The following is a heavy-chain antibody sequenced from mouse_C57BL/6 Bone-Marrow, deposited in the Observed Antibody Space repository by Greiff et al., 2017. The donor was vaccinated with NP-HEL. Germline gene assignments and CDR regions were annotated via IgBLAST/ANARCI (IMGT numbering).Heavy chain of an antibody. D-gene: IGHD1-2*01. V-gene: IGHV5-6*01. Sequence: EVQRVESGGDLVKPGGSLKLSCAASGFTFSSYGMSWVRQTPDKRLEWVATISSGGSYTYYPDSVKGRFTISRDNAKNTLYLQMSSLKSEDTAMYYCARPLITLPFAYWGQGTLVTVSA. CDR2: ISSGGSYT. CDR1: GFTFSSYG. J-gene: IGHJ3*01. CDR3: ARPLITLPFAY.